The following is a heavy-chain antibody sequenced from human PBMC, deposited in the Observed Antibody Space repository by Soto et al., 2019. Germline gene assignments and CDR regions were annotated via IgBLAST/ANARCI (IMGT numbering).Heavy chain of an antibody. CDR1: GYTLTELS. CDR2: FDPEDGET. CDR3: ATEAPVLPAAGFDY. Sequence: ASVKVSCKVSGYTLTELSMHWVRQAPGKGLEWMGGFDPEDGETIYAQKFQGRVTMTEDTSTDTAYMELSSLRSEDTAVYYCATEAPVLPAAGFDYCGQGTLVTVSS. V-gene: IGHV1-24*01. D-gene: IGHD2-2*01. J-gene: IGHJ4*02.